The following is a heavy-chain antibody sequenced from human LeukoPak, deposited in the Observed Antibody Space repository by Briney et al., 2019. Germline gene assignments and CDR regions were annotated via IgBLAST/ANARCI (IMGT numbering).Heavy chain of an antibody. J-gene: IGHJ3*02. D-gene: IGHD2-15*01. CDR3: ARDPGYCSGGSCYVAFDI. Sequence: ASVKVSCKASGYTFTSYGISWVRQAPGQGLEWMGWISAYNGNTNYAQKLQGRVTMTTDTSTSTAYMELRSLRSDDTAVYYCARDPGYCSGGSCYVAFDIWGQGTMVTVSS. V-gene: IGHV1-18*01. CDR1: GYTFTSYG. CDR2: ISAYNGNT.